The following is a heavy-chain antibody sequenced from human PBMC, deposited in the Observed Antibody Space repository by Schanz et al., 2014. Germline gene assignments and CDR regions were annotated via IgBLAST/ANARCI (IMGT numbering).Heavy chain of an antibody. CDR3: AKEESPPSLVDY. Sequence: QVQLVESGGGVVQPGRSLRLSCAGSGFSFSDYGMHWVRQAPGRGLEWVAAISYDGSNQYYTDSVKGRFTVSRDNSKNTVYLQMNSLRAEDTAVYYCAKEESPPSLVDYWGQGTLVTVSS. V-gene: IGHV3-30*18. J-gene: IGHJ4*02. CDR1: GFSFSDYG. CDR2: ISYDGSNQ.